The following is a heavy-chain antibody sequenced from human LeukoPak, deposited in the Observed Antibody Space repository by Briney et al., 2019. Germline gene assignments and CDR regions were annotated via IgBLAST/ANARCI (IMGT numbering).Heavy chain of an antibody. CDR1: GFTFSSYW. CDR3: ARGLGGYNLD. Sequence: GGSLRLSCAASGFTFSSYWMNWVRQAPGKGLEWVANIKQDGSEKDYVDSVKGRFTISRDNAKKSLYLQMNSLRAEDTAVYYCARGLGGYNLDWGQGTLVTVSS. J-gene: IGHJ4*02. V-gene: IGHV3-7*01. CDR2: IKQDGSEK. D-gene: IGHD5-24*01.